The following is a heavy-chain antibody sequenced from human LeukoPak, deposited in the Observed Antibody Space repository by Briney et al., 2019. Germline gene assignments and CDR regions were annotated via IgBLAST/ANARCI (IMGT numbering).Heavy chain of an antibody. CDR1: GFTFSSYS. Sequence: PGGSRRLSCAASGFTFSSYSMNWVRQAPGKGLEWVSSISSSSSYIYYADSVKGRFTISRDNAKNSLYLQMNSLRAEDTAVYYCARGGYCSGGSCPPGYWFDPWGQGTLVTVSS. CDR2: ISSSSSYI. CDR3: ARGGYCSGGSCPPGYWFDP. D-gene: IGHD2-15*01. V-gene: IGHV3-21*01. J-gene: IGHJ5*02.